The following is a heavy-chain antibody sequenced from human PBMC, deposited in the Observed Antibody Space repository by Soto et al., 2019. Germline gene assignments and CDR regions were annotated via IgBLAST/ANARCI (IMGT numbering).Heavy chain of an antibody. CDR3: ARVSQQLVRPPGYYYYYYGMDV. CDR1: GYTFTSYA. J-gene: IGHJ6*02. V-gene: IGHV1-3*01. CDR2: INAGNGNT. D-gene: IGHD6-13*01. Sequence: QVQLVQSGAEVKKPGASVKVSCKASGYTFTSYAMHWVRQAPGQRLEWMGWINAGNGNTKYSQKFQGRVTITRDTSASTAYMELSSLRSEDTAVYYCARVSQQLVRPPGYYYYYYGMDVWGQGTTVTVSS.